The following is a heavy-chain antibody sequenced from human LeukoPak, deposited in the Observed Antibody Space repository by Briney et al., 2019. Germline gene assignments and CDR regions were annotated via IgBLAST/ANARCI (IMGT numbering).Heavy chain of an antibody. CDR2: ISAYNGNI. V-gene: IGHV1-18*01. J-gene: IGHJ4*02. Sequence: ASVKVSCKASGYTFTSYGISWVRQAPGQGLEWMGWISAYNGNINYAQKLQGRVTMTTDTSTSTAYMELRSLRSDDTAVYYCARSVSGGYYPSPFDYWGQGTLVTVSS. CDR3: ARSVSGGYYPSPFDY. D-gene: IGHD1-26*01. CDR1: GYTFTSYG.